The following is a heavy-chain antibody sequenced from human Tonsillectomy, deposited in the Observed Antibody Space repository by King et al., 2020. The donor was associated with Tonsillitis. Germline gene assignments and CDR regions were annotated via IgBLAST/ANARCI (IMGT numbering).Heavy chain of an antibody. J-gene: IGHJ3*02. CDR3: VMGCCRSTSCYGDVFDM. CDR1: GYTFISYG. Sequence: QLVQSGGEVKKPGASVKVSCKASGYTFISYGISWVRQAPGQGLEWMGWISAYNGNTNYAQKLQGRDTMTTDRSTSTAYMELMSLRSDDTAVYFCVMGCCRSTSCYGDVFDMWGQGTRVTVSS. CDR2: ISAYNGNT. V-gene: IGHV1-18*01. D-gene: IGHD2-2*01.